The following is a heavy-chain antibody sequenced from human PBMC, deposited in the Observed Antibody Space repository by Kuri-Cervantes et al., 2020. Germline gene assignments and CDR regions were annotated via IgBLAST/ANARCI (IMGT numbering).Heavy chain of an antibody. Sequence: GESLKISCAASGFTFSSYAMHWVRQAPGKGLEWVAVISYDGSNKYYADSVKGRLTISRDNSKNTLYLQMNSLRAEDTAVYYCTFSEYSSGDWYFDLWGRGTLVTVSS. CDR2: ISYDGSNK. CDR1: GFTFSSYA. CDR3: TFSEYSSGDWYFDL. J-gene: IGHJ2*01. D-gene: IGHD6-25*01. V-gene: IGHV3-30-3*01.